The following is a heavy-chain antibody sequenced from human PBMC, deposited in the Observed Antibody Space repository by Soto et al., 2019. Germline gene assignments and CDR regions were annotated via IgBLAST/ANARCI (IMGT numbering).Heavy chain of an antibody. CDR1: GGTFSSYA. J-gene: IGHJ5*02. Sequence: QVQLVQSGAEVKKPGSSVKVSCKASGGTFSSYAITWVRQAPGQGLEWMGGLIPIFGTANYAQKFQGRVTITADKATGTGDRGLSSLRSEGTAVYYCARDKKHGDLDWFDPWGQGALVTVSS. CDR2: LIPIFGTA. V-gene: IGHV1-69*06. CDR3: ARDKKHGDLDWFDP.